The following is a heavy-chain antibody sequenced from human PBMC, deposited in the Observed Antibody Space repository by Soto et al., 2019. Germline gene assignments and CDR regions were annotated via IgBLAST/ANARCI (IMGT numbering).Heavy chain of an antibody. Sequence: QVQLVQSGAEVKKPGASVKVSCKASGYTFTSYDINWVRQATGQGLEWMGWMNPNSGNTGYAQKFQGRITMTRNTSTSTAYMALSSLRSEDPPVSYCAREGVRGMDVCGQATTVTVSS. J-gene: IGHJ6*02. CDR3: AREGVRGMDV. CDR1: GYTFTSYD. CDR2: MNPNSGNT. V-gene: IGHV1-8*01. D-gene: IGHD3-16*01.